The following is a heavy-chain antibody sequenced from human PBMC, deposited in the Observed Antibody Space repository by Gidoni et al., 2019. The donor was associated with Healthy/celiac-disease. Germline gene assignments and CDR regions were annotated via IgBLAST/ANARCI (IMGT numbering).Heavy chain of an antibody. CDR1: GFTFSSYA. J-gene: IGHJ4*02. D-gene: IGHD3-9*01. CDR3: ARGDFDWLWAFDY. Sequence: QVQLVESGGGVVQPGRSLRLSCSASGFTFSSYAMHWVRQAPGKWLEWVAVISYDGSNKYYAVSVKGRFTISRDNSKNTLYLQMNSLRAEDTAVYYCARGDFDWLWAFDYWGQGTLVTVSS. V-gene: IGHV3-30*04. CDR2: ISYDGSNK.